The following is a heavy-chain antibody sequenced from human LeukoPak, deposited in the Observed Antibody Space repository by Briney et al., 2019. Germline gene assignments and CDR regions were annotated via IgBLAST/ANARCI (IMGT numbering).Heavy chain of an antibody. CDR2: IYYSGST. CDR1: GGSLSSYY. V-gene: IGHV4-59*01. CDR3: ARDLGVAVAGTYGMDV. J-gene: IGHJ6*02. Sequence: PSETLSLTCTVSGGSLSSYYWSWIRQPPGKGLEWIGYIYYSGSTNYNPSLKSRVTISVDTSKNQFSLKLSSVTAADTAVYYCARDLGVAVAGTYGMDVWGQGTTVTVSS. D-gene: IGHD6-19*01.